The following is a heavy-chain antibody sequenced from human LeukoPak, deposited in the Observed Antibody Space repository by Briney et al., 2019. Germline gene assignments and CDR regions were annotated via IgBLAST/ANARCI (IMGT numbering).Heavy chain of an antibody. V-gene: IGHV3-20*04. CDR1: GFTFDDYG. CDR3: ARDERIFGVVIMSAFDI. J-gene: IGHJ3*02. Sequence: GGSLRLSCAASGFTFDDYGMSWVRQAPGKGLEGVSGLNWNGGSTGYADSVKGRFTISRDNAKNSLYMQMNSLRAEDTALYYCARDERIFGVVIMSAFDIWGQGTMVTVSS. D-gene: IGHD3-3*01. CDR2: LNWNGGST.